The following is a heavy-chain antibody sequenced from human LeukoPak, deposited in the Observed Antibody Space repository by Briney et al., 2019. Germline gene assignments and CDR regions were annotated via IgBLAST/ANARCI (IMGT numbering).Heavy chain of an antibody. V-gene: IGHV1-24*01. D-gene: IGHD6-6*01. J-gene: IGHJ5*02. Sequence: ASVKVSCKVSGYTLTELSMHWVRQAPGKGLEWMGGFDPEDGETIYAQKFQGRVTMTEDTSTDTAYMELSSLRSEDTAVYYCATEDYSSSSLRWFDPWDQGTLVTVSS. CDR3: ATEDYSSSSLRWFDP. CDR2: FDPEDGET. CDR1: GYTLTELS.